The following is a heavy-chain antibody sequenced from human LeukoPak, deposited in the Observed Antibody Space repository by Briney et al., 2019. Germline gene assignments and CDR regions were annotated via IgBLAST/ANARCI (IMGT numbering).Heavy chain of an antibody. V-gene: IGHV4-4*02. CDR2: IYHSGST. J-gene: IGHJ4*02. CDR3: ARLASGSYGPLTPFDY. Sequence: SEALSLTCAVSGGSISSSNWWSWVRQPPGKGLEWIGEIYHSGSTNSNPSLKSRVTISVDKSKNQFSLRLSSVTAADTAVYYSARLASGSYGPLTPFDYWGQGTLVTVSS. D-gene: IGHD1-26*01. CDR1: GGSISSSNW.